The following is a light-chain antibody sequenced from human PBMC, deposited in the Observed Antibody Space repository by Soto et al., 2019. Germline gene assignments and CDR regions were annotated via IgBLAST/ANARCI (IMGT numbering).Light chain of an antibody. V-gene: IGKV1-12*01. J-gene: IGKJ4*01. CDR2: AAS. Sequence: DIQMTQSPSSVSASVGDRVTITCRASQGLSSWLAWYQQKPGKAPNLLIYAASNLQSGVPSRFSGSGSGADFTLTISSLQPEDFATYYCQQANSFPLTFGGGTEVEIK. CDR3: QQANSFPLT. CDR1: QGLSSW.